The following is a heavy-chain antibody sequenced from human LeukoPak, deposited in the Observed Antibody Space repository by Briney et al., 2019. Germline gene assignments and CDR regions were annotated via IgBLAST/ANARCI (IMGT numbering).Heavy chain of an antibody. D-gene: IGHD1-26*01. V-gene: IGHV3-74*01. CDR1: GFTFSNYW. J-gene: IGHJ4*02. CDR3: ARGYGSYADY. CDR2: INSDGSST. Sequence: PGGSLRLSCAASGFTFSNYWMHWVRQAPGKGLVWVSRINSDGSSTSYADSVKGRFTISRDNAENTLYLQMNSLRAEDAAVYYCARGYGSYADYWGQGTLVTVSS.